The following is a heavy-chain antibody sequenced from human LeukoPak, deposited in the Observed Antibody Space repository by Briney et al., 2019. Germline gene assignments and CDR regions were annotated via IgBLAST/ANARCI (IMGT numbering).Heavy chain of an antibody. D-gene: IGHD2-2*01. CDR2: IWYDGSNK. Sequence: GGSLRLSCAASGFTFSSYGMHWVRQAPGKGLEWVAVIWYDGSNKYYADSVKGRFTISRGNSKNTLYLQMNSLRAEDTAVYYCAKVGCSSTSCYGDYYYYYMDVWGKGTTVTVSS. CDR3: AKVGCSSTSCYGDYYYYYMDV. J-gene: IGHJ6*03. CDR1: GFTFSSYG. V-gene: IGHV3-33*06.